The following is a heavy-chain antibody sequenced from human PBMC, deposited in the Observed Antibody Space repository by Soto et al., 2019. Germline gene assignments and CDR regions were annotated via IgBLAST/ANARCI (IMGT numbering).Heavy chain of an antibody. D-gene: IGHD2-21*01. J-gene: IGHJ6*03. Sequence: PSETLSLTCAVYGGSFSGYYWSWIRQPPGKGLEWIGEINHSGSTNYNPSLKSRVTISVDTSKNQFSLKLSSVTAADTAVYYCARGRIEGLRDYYYYYMDVWGKGTTVTVSS. V-gene: IGHV4-34*01. CDR3: ARGRIEGLRDYYYYYMDV. CDR1: GGSFSGYY. CDR2: INHSGST.